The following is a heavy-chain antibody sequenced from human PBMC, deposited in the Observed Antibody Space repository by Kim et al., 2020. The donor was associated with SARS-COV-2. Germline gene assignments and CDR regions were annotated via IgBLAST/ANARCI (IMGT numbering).Heavy chain of an antibody. CDR1: GFTFSSYG. Sequence: GGSLRLSCAASGFTFSSYGMHWVRQAPGKGLEWVAVISYDGSNKYYADSVKGRFTISRDNSKNTLYLQMNSLRAEDTAVYYWAKDHAQYQLLGAFDIWG. CDR2: ISYDGSNK. CDR3: AKDHAQYQLLGAFDI. V-gene: IGHV3-30*18. D-gene: IGHD2-2*01. J-gene: IGHJ3*02.